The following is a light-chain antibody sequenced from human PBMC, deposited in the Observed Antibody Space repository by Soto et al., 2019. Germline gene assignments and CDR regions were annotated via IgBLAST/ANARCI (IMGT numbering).Light chain of an antibody. CDR3: QQSYRTPT. CDR1: QAIDSW. CDR2: TGS. Sequence: DIQMTQSPSSVSASVVDRVTITCRASQAIDSWLAWYQQKPGEAPKLLIFTGSLLHSGVPPRFSGSGSGTDYTLTISSLQPGDFATYYRQQSYRTPTFGQGTRLEIK. J-gene: IGKJ5*01. V-gene: IGKV1-39*01.